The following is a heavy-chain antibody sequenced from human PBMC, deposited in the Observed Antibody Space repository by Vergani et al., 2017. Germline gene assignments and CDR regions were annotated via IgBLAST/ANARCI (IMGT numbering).Heavy chain of an antibody. Sequence: EVQVLESGGGLVQPGGSLRLSCSASGFTFTTYAMVWVRQAPGKGLEWVSAVSGSGHTTYYADSVRGRFTISRDNSKNTMYLQMNSLRPEATALYYCAKGRGFVSPDYWGQGTLVTVSS. J-gene: IGHJ4*02. D-gene: IGHD2-21*01. CDR1: GFTFTTYA. CDR3: AKGRGFVSPDY. V-gene: IGHV3-23*01. CDR2: VSGSGHTT.